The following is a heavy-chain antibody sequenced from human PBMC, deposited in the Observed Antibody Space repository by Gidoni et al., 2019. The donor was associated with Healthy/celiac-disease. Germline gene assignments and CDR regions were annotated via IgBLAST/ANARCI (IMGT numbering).Heavy chain of an antibody. D-gene: IGHD4-17*01. CDR1: GFTFDDYA. CDR2: ISWDGGST. V-gene: IGHV3-43D*03. Sequence: EVQLVESGGVVVQPGGSLRLSCAASGFTFDDYAMHWVRQAPGKGLEWVSLISWDGGSTYYADSVKGRFTISRDNSKNSLYLQMNSLRAEDTALYYCAKELRTVYYYYGMDVWGQGTTVTVSS. CDR3: AKELRTVYYYYGMDV. J-gene: IGHJ6*02.